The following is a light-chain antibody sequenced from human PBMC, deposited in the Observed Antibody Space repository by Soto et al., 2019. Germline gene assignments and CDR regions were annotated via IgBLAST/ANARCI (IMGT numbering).Light chain of an antibody. CDR1: SSDVGGYSY. V-gene: IGLV2-14*01. CDR3: SSYTSSSSNV. CDR2: DVS. J-gene: IGLJ1*01. Sequence: HSALTQPASVSGSPGQSITISCTGTSSDVGGYSYVSWYQQCPGKAPKLMIFDVSYRPSGVSNRFSGSKSGNTASLTISGLQAEDEADYYCSSYTSSSSNVFGTGNKVTVL.